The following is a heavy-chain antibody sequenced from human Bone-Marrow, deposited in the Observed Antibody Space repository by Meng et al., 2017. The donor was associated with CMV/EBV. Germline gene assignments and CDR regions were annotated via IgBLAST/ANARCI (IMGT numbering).Heavy chain of an antibody. Sequence: ASVKVSCKASGYTFIDYYIHWVRQAPGQGLEWMGWINPDSGDTNYAQKFQGRITMTRDTSISTAHMELTRLTSDDTALYFCARLSAYWGQGTLVTVSS. CDR3: ARLSAY. CDR1: GYTFIDYY. CDR2: INPDSGDT. V-gene: IGHV1-2*02. J-gene: IGHJ1*01.